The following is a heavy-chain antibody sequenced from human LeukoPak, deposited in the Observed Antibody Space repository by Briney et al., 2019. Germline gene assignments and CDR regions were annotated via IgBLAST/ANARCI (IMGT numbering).Heavy chain of an antibody. D-gene: IGHD4-23*01. J-gene: IGHJ4*02. CDR3: ARGRPHGNDY. V-gene: IGHV3-74*01. Sequence: GGSLRLSCAASGFTFSSYWMNWVRQAPGKGLVWVSRIASDGSRTTYADSVKGRFSISRDNAKNTLYLQMNSLRVEETAVYYCARGRPHGNDYWGQGTLVTVSS. CDR2: IASDGSRT. CDR1: GFTFSSYW.